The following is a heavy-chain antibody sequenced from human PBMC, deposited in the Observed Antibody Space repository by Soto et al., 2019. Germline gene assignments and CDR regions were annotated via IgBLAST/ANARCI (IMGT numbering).Heavy chain of an antibody. CDR2: ISYDGSNK. D-gene: IGHD2-2*01. V-gene: IGHV3-30-3*01. CDR3: ARDLGVVVPAAIYYYYGMDV. Sequence: PGGSLRLSCAASGFTFSSYAMHWVRQAPGKGLEWVAVISYDGSNKYYADSVKGRFTISRDNSKNTLYLQMNSLRAEDMAVYYCARDLGVVVPAAIYYYYGMDVWGQGTTVTVSS. CDR1: GFTFSSYA. J-gene: IGHJ6*02.